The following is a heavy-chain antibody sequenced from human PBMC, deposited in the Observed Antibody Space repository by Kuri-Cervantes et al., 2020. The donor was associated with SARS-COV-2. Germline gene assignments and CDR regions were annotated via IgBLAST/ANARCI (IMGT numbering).Heavy chain of an antibody. CDR1: GFTFSSYS. Sequence: GESLKISCAASGFTFSSYSMHWVRQAPGKGLEWVAVISYDGSNKYYADSVKGRFTISRDNSKNTLYLQMNSLRAEDTAVYYCARDYTPYYDFWSGYFYYYGMDVWVQGATVTVSS. D-gene: IGHD3-3*01. CDR2: ISYDGSNK. V-gene: IGHV3-30-3*01. CDR3: ARDYTPYYDFWSGYFYYYGMDV. J-gene: IGHJ6*02.